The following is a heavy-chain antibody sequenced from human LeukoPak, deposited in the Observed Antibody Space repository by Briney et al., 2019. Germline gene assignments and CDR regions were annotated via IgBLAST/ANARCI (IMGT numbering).Heavy chain of an antibody. V-gene: IGHV3-48*04. D-gene: IGHD6-19*01. CDR3: AREVAVAGTDLDY. Sequence: PGRSLRLSCAASGFTFSSYGMHWVRQAPGKGLEWVSYISSSSGTIYYADSVKGRFTISRDNAKDSLYLQMNSLRAEDTAVYYCAREVAVAGTDLDYWGQGTLVTVSS. CDR2: ISSSSGTI. J-gene: IGHJ4*02. CDR1: GFTFSSYG.